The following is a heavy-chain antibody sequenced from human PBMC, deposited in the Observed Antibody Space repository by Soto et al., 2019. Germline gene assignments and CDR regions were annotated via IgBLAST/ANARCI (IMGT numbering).Heavy chain of an antibody. CDR2: IHPGDSDT. CDR3: TLSYGDSYYYYYGMDV. Sequence: GESLKISCVGSGFSFSRYTVGWVRQVPGKGLEWIGVIHPGDSDTIYSPSFQGQVTISADKSISTAYLQWSSLKASDTAMYYCTLSYGDSYYYYYGMDVWGQETTVTVSS. V-gene: IGHV5-51*01. D-gene: IGHD4-17*01. CDR1: GFSFSRYT. J-gene: IGHJ6*02.